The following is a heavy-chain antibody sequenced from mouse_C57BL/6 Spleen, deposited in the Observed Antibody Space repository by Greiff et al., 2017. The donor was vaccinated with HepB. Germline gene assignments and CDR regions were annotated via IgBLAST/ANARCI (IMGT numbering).Heavy chain of an antibody. CDR3: ARAVVDYFDY. J-gene: IGHJ2*01. CDR1: GFTFSDYG. Sequence: EVQRVESGGGLVKPGGSLKLSCAASGFTFSDYGIHWVRQAPEKGLEWVAYISSGSSTIYYADTVKGRFTISRDNAKNTLFLQMTSLRSEDTAMYYCARAVVDYFDYWGQGTTLTVSS. V-gene: IGHV5-17*01. D-gene: IGHD1-1*01. CDR2: ISSGSSTI.